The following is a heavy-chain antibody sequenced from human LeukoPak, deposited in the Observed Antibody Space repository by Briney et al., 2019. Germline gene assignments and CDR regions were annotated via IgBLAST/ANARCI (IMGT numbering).Heavy chain of an antibody. D-gene: IGHD3-10*01. Sequence: GESLKISCKGSGYSFTSYWIGWVRQMPGKGLEWMGIIYPGDSDTRYSPSFQGQVTISADKSISTAYLQWSSLKASDTAMYYCARSGFDPTSYYYYYYMDVWGKGTTVTVSS. V-gene: IGHV5-51*01. CDR2: IYPGDSDT. CDR3: ARSGFDPTSYYYYYYMDV. CDR1: GYSFTSYW. J-gene: IGHJ6*03.